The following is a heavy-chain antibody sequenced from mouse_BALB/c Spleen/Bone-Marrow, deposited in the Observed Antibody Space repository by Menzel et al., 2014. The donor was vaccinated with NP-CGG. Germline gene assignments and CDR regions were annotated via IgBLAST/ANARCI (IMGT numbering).Heavy chain of an antibody. V-gene: IGHV5-2*01. CDR2: INSDGGST. D-gene: IGHD1-1*02. CDR3: ARHGNYYAMDY. Sequence: VQLKDSGGGLVQPGESLKLSCESNEYEFPSHDMSWVRKTPETRLELVAAINSDGGSTYLPDTMERRFIIARDSTKKTLCLQMSSLRSEHTALYYCARHGNYYAMDYWSQGTPVTVSP. J-gene: IGHJ4*01. CDR1: EYEFPSHD.